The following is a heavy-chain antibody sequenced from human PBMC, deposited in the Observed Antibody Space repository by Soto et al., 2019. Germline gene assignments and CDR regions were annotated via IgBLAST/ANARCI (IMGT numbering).Heavy chain of an antibody. D-gene: IGHD3-10*01. CDR3: ARDTLLRHYYGSTSYYNSPSLFDY. CDR2: INWNGGST. CDR1: GFTFDDYG. Sequence: EVQLVESGGGVVRPGGSLRLSCAASGFTFDDYGMSWVRQAPGKGLEWVSGINWNGGSTGYADSVKGRFTISRDNAKNSQYLQMNSLRADDTALYYCARDTLLRHYYGSTSYYNSPSLFDYWGQGTLVTVSS. V-gene: IGHV3-20*04. J-gene: IGHJ4*02.